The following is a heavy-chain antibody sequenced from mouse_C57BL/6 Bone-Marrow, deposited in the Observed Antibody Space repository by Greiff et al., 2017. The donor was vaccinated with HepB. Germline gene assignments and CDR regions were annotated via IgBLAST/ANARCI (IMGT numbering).Heavy chain of an antibody. CDR2: IYPGSGST. CDR1: GYTFTSYW. CDR3: ARFTTVVAEDY. V-gene: IGHV1-55*01. D-gene: IGHD1-1*01. J-gene: IGHJ2*01. Sequence: QVHVKQPGAELVKPGASVKMSCKASGYTFTSYWITWVKQRPGQGLEWIGDIYPGSGSTNYNEKFKSKATLTVDTSSSTAYMQLSSLTSEDSAVYYCARFTTVVAEDYWGQGTTLTVSS.